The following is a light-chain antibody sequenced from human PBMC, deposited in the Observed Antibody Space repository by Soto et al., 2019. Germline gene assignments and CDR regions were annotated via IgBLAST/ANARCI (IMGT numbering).Light chain of an antibody. Sequence: DIQMTQSPSSVSASVGDRVTITCRASQGISSYLAWYQQKPGKAPTLLIYAASNLQSGVPSRFSGSGFGTDFTLTIGSLQPDDVATYYCQQLNSYPLTFAQGTRLEIK. V-gene: IGKV1-12*01. CDR1: QGISSY. CDR3: QQLNSYPLT. J-gene: IGKJ5*01. CDR2: AAS.